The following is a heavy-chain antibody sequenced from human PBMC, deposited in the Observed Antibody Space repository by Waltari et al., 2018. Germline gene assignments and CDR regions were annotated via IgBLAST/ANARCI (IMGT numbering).Heavy chain of an antibody. Sequence: QVQLQQWGAGLLKPSETLSLTCAVYGGSFSGYYWSWIRQPPGKGLEWIGEINHSGSTNYNPSLKCRVTRSVDTSKSQFSLKLSSVTAADTAVYYCARGLGDYSNYWGQGTLVTVSS. D-gene: IGHD4-4*01. V-gene: IGHV4-34*01. CDR3: ARGLGDYSNY. CDR2: INHSGST. CDR1: GGSFSGYY. J-gene: IGHJ4*02.